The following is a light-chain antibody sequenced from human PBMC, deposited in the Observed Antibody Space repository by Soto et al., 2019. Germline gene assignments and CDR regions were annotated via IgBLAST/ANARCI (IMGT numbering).Light chain of an antibody. J-gene: IGKJ4*01. V-gene: IGKV1-12*01. CDR1: QGISSW. Sequence: DIQMTQSPSSVSASVGDRVTITCRASQGISSWLAWFQQKPGEAPRLLIYAASSLHSGVPSRFSGSGSGTGFTLAIRSVLPGDFATYYGQQGNSFPLTVGGGTKVQIK. CDR3: QQGNSFPLT. CDR2: AAS.